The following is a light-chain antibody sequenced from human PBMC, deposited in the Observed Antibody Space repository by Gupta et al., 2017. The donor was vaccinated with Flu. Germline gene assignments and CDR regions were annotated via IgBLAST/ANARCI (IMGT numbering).Light chain of an antibody. Sequence: EIVLTQSPGTLSLSPGERATLSCRASQSVSSSYLAWYQQKPGQAPRLLIYGASSRATGIPDRFSGSGSGTDFTLTISRLEPEDFAVYYCQQYCSSPKTFGPGTKVEIK. J-gene: IGKJ1*01. CDR2: GAS. V-gene: IGKV3-20*01. CDR1: QSVSSSY. CDR3: QQYCSSPKT.